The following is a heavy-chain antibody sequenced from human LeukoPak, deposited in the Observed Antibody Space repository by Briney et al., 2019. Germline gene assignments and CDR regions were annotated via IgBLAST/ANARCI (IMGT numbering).Heavy chain of an antibody. CDR2: INPNSGGT. D-gene: IGHD2-8*02. CDR1: GYTFTDYC. CDR3: ARDVGSLVVDY. J-gene: IGHJ4*02. V-gene: IGHV1-2*07. Sequence: ASVKVSCKASGYTFTDYCIHWVRQAPGQGLEWMGWINPNSGGTNYAHKFQGRVTMTSDTSISTVYMDLSSLNSDDTAVYYCARDVGSLVVDYWGQGTLVPVSS.